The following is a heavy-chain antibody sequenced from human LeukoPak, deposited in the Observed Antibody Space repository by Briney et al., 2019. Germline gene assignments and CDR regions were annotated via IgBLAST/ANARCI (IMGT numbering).Heavy chain of an antibody. Sequence: PGGSLRLSCAASGFTFSSYEMNWVRQAPGKGLEWVSYISSSGSTIYYADSVKGRFTISRDNAKNSLYLQMNSLRAEDTAVYYCARRGGSSSKLYFDYWGQGTLVTVSS. J-gene: IGHJ4*02. CDR3: ARRGGSSSKLYFDY. CDR1: GFTFSSYE. V-gene: IGHV3-48*03. D-gene: IGHD6-6*01. CDR2: ISSSGSTI.